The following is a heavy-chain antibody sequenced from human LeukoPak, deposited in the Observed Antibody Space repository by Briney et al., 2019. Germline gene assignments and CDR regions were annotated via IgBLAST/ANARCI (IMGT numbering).Heavy chain of an antibody. J-gene: IGHJ4*02. V-gene: IGHV3-48*03. CDR1: GFTFSFYE. CDR3: ARDFPGGRPYFDY. D-gene: IGHD2-15*01. Sequence: PGGSLILSCAASGFTFSFYEMNWVRQAPGKGLEWISYISTSGSTIYYADSVKGRFTISRDNAKNSLYLQMNSLRAEDTAVYYCARDFPGGRPYFDYWGQGTLVTVSS. CDR2: ISTSGSTI.